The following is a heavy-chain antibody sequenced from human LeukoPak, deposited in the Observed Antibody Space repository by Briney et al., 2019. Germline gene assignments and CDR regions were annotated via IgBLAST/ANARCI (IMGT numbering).Heavy chain of an antibody. CDR1: GGTFSSCA. CDR3: ARGPYNWNDQDYYYGMDV. D-gene: IGHD1-1*01. V-gene: IGHV1-69*06. Sequence: GASVKVSCKASGGTFSSCAISWVRQAPGQGLEWMGGIIPIFGTANYAQKFQGRVTITADKSTSTAYMELSSLRSEDTAVYYCARGPYNWNDQDYYYGMDVWGKGTTVTVSS. CDR2: IIPIFGTA. J-gene: IGHJ6*04.